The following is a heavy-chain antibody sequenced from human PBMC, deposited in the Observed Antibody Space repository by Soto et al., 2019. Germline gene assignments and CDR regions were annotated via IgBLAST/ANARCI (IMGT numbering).Heavy chain of an antibody. V-gene: IGHV1-18*01. CDR1: GYTFTNYG. J-gene: IGHJ4*02. CDR3: ARDSPPVDY. Sequence: ASVKVSCKASGYTFTNYGISWVRQAPGQGLDWMGWFSAYNGNTKYAQKLHGRVTMTTDTSTSTAYMELRSLRSDDTAVYYCARDSPPVDYWGQGTLVTVSS. CDR2: FSAYNGNT.